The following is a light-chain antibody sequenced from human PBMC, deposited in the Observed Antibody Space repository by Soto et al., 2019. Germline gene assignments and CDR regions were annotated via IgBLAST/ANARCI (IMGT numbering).Light chain of an antibody. CDR1: TSNIGSNS. CDR3: QVWDYSLNGLV. V-gene: IGLV1-44*01. Sequence: QAVVTQPPSASGTPGQRVTISCSGSTSNIGSNSVNWYQQLPGTAPRLLIYTNNQRPSGVPDRFSGSKSGASASLAISGLQSDDEADYYCQVWDYSLNGLVFGGGTKVTVL. CDR2: TNN. J-gene: IGLJ3*02.